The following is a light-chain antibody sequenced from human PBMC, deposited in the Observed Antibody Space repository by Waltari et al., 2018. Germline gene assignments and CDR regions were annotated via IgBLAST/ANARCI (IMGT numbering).Light chain of an antibody. J-gene: IGKJ3*01. Sequence: DIKMAQSPSTLSASVGDRVTISCPASQSIRNYLNWYQQKPGKAPKLLIYGATSLQSGVPSRFSGSGAGTDFTLIISSLQPDDFATYYCQQSYRTPSFGPGTNVGVK. CDR1: QSIRNY. CDR2: GAT. CDR3: QQSYRTPS. V-gene: IGKV1-39*01.